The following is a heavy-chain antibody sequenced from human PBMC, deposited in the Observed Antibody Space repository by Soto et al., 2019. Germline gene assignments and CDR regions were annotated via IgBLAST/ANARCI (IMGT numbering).Heavy chain of an antibody. CDR1: GFTFDDYA. CDR2: ISWNSGSR. V-gene: IGHV3-9*01. Sequence: EVQLVESGGGLVQPGRSLRLSCAASGFTFDDYAMHWVRQVPGKGPEWVSGISWNSGSRGYAESVRGRFTISRDNAKNSLYLQMNSLRAEDTALYYCAKSKVDLEILKTTVTTFWGPLHIWGQGTMVTVSS. J-gene: IGHJ3*02. CDR3: AKSKVDLEILKTTVTTFWGPLHI. D-gene: IGHD4-17*01.